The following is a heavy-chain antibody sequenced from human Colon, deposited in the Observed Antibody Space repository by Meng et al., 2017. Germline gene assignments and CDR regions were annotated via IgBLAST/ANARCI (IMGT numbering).Heavy chain of an antibody. CDR3: ARDPYGTGCNVGWYAFDI. Sequence: GGSLRPSCAALGSPVTTQYMSWFPQAPGKGLEWVSAIYSDGTTYYADSVKGRFTSSRNNSKNTVYLQMDRLRAEDTAIYYCARDPYGTGCNVGWYAFDIWGQGTMVTVSS. J-gene: IGHJ3*02. V-gene: IGHV3-53*01. D-gene: IGHD6-19*01. CDR2: IYSDGTT. CDR1: GSPVTTQY.